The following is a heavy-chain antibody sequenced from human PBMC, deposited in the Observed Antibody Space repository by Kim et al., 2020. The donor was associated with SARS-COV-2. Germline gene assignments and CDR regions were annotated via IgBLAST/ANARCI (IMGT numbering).Heavy chain of an antibody. CDR1: GGSISSSNW. D-gene: IGHD3-10*01. V-gene: IGHV4-4*02. CDR3: ARDLRVNYYGSGSYVFLNWFDP. Sequence: SETLSLTCAVSGGSISSSNWWSWFRQPPGTGLEWIGEIYHSGSTNYNPSLKSRVTISVDKSKNQFSLKLSSVTAADTAVYYCARDLRVNYYGSGSYVFLNWFDPWGQGTLVTVSS. J-gene: IGHJ5*02. CDR2: IYHSGST.